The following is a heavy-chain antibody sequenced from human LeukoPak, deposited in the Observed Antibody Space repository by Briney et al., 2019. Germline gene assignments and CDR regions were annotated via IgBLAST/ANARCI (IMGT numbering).Heavy chain of an antibody. CDR2: INWNGGST. V-gene: IGHV3-20*04. CDR1: GFTFDDYG. CDR3: ARGYDFWSGYYDDRDYFDY. D-gene: IGHD3-3*01. Sequence: PGGSLRLSCAASGFTFDDYGMSWVRQAPGKGLEWVSGINWNGGSTGYADSVKGRFTISRDNAKNSLYLQMNSLRAEDTALYYCARGYDFWSGYYDDRDYFDYWGQGTLVTVSS. J-gene: IGHJ4*02.